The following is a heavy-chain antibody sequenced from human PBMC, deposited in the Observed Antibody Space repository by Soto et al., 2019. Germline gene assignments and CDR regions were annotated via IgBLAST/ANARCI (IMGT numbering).Heavy chain of an antibody. V-gene: IGHV1-69*01. CDR1: GGTFSSYA. CDR3: ASSRNYGDYADVWEDY. CDR2: IIPIFGTA. Sequence: QVQLVQSGAEVKKPGSSVKVSCKASGGTFSSYAISWVRQAPGQGLEWMGGIIPIFGTANYAQKFQGRVTITADESTSTAYMELSSLRSEDTAVYYCASSRNYGDYADVWEDYWGQGTLVTVSS. J-gene: IGHJ4*02. D-gene: IGHD4-17*01.